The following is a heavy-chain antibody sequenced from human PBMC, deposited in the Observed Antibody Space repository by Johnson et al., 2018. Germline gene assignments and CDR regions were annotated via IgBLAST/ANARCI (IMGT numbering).Heavy chain of an antibody. CDR1: GFTFSTYA. J-gene: IGHJ6*03. CDR3: ASSRHRSCGNVQAWYYPDMDV. Sequence: QVQLVESGGGVVQPGRSLRLSCAASGFTFSTYAMHWVRQAPGKGLEWVALMSYDGINIYYADSVKGRFTISRNNPKNTLYLQVSSRRTEDTAVYYWASSRHRSCGNVQAWYYPDMDVWGTRTTVTVSS. V-gene: IGHV3-30-3*01. D-gene: IGHD4-23*01. CDR2: MSYDGINI.